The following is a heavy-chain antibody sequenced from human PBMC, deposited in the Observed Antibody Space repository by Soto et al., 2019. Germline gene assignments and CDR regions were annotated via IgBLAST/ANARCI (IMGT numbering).Heavy chain of an antibody. Sequence: ASVKVSCKASGYTFTSYNINWVRLATGQGLEWMGWMNPNSGNTGYAQKFQDRVTMTSDNSISTAYMELSSLRSEDTAVYYCARGREYSCDDYWGQGTLVTVSS. V-gene: IGHV1-8*01. CDR3: ARGREYSCDDY. D-gene: IGHD6-6*01. CDR2: MNPNSGNT. J-gene: IGHJ4*02. CDR1: GYTFTSYN.